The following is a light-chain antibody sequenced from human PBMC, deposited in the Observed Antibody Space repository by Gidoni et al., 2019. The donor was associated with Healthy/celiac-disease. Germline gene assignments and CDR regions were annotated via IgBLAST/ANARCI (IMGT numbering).Light chain of an antibody. CDR1: QSVSSSY. CDR2: GAA. V-gene: IGKV3-20*01. CDR3: RQYGSTPPVT. J-gene: IGKJ5*01. Sequence: ELVLTQTPGTLSLSPRERATLTCRARQSVSSSYLAWYQQKPGQPPKLLIYGAASRVTGIPDRCNGGGSGTAFTLTISRREPEDFAVYYCRQYGSTPPVTFGQGTRLEIK.